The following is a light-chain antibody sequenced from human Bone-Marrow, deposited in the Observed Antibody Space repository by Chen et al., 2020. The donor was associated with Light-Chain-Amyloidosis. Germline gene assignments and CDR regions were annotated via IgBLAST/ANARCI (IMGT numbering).Light chain of an antibody. CDR3: QQYSKWPPRT. CDR1: QSVSSR. J-gene: IGKJ3*01. Sequence: EIVMTQSPATLSVSPGERVPLSCRASQSVSSRLAWYQQKPGQAPRLLIYDASTRATAIPDRFSGSGSGTEFTLTISGLQSEDFAVYYCQQYSKWPPRTFGPGTKVDI. CDR2: DAS. V-gene: IGKV3-15*01.